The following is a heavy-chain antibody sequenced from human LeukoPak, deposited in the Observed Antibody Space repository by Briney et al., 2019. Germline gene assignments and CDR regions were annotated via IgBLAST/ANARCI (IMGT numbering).Heavy chain of an antibody. CDR3: AREVVYDFWSGAPDAFDI. D-gene: IGHD3-3*01. J-gene: IGHJ3*02. V-gene: IGHV4-59*12. CDR2: IYYSGST. CDR1: GGSISSYY. Sequence: PSETLSLTCTVSGGSISSYYWSWIRQPPGKGLEWIGYIYYSGSTNYNPSLKSRVTISVDTSKNQFSLKLSSVTAADTAVYYCAREVVYDFWSGAPDAFDIWGQGTMVTVSS.